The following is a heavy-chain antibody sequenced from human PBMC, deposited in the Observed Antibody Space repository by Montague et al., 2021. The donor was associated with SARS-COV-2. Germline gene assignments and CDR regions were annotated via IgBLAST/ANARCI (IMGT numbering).Heavy chain of an antibody. CDR2: IYYSWST. J-gene: IGHJ4*02. CDR1: GGSISSYN. CDR3: ARGFDY. V-gene: IGHV4-59*08. Sequence: SETLSLTCTVSGGSISSYNWSWIRQRPGKGLELIWYIYYSWSTNYNPSLKSRVTISVYTSKTQFSLTLSSVTAAGTAVYYCARGFDYWGQGTLVTVSS.